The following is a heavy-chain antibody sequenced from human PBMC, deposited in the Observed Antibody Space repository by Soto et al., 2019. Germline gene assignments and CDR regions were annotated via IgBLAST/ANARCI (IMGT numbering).Heavy chain of an antibody. Sequence: LSLTCAVSGGSFSAYYWTWIRQPPGRGLEWIGEIDHSGSTNYNPSLEGRVTMSIDTAKNRFSLNVTSVTAADTAVYYCVRGLRYSGMDVWGQGTTVTVSS. D-gene: IGHD2-15*01. CDR3: VRGLRYSGMDV. CDR2: IDHSGST. CDR1: GGSFSAYY. V-gene: IGHV4-34*01. J-gene: IGHJ6*02.